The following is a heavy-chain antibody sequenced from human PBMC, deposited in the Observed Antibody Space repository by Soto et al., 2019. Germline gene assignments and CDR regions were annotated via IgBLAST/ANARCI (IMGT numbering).Heavy chain of an antibody. CDR1: GFTFSSYS. J-gene: IGHJ4*02. V-gene: IGHV3-30*03. Sequence: PGGSLRLSCAASGFTFSSYSMNWVRQAPGKGLEWVSYITYDGSNKHYADSAEGRFTISRDNSKSTVYLQMNSLRAEDTAVYYCARGYYDSSGYGDIDYWGQGTLVTAPQ. CDR3: ARGYYDSSGYGDIDY. CDR2: ITYDGSNK. D-gene: IGHD3-22*01.